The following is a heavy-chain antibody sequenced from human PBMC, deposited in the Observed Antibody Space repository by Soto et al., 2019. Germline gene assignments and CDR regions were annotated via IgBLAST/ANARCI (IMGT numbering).Heavy chain of an antibody. CDR1: GYTFTGYQ. J-gene: IGHJ3*02. CDR3: ALRQWLDGFDI. D-gene: IGHD6-19*01. Sequence: QVQLVQSGAEVKKPGASVKVSCKASGYTFTGYQIHWVRQAPGQGLEWMGWISPNSGGTNYAPKFQGRVSMTRDTSITTAYLELSRLRSDDTALYYCALRQWLDGFDIWGPGTMVTVSS. CDR2: ISPNSGGT. V-gene: IGHV1-2*02.